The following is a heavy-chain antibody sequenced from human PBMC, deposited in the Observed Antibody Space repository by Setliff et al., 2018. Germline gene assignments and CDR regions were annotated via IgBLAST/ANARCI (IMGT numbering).Heavy chain of an antibody. D-gene: IGHD6-25*01. Sequence: GGSLRLSCATSGFTFSTHAMHWARQAPGKGLDWVAMIWSDGNTTYYADSVKGRFTISRDNAKNSLYLQMNSLRAEDTAVYYCARSPANGGHDAFDIWGRGTMVTVSS. CDR2: IWSDGNTT. CDR1: GFTFSTHA. V-gene: IGHV3-33*01. CDR3: ARSPANGGHDAFDI. J-gene: IGHJ3*02.